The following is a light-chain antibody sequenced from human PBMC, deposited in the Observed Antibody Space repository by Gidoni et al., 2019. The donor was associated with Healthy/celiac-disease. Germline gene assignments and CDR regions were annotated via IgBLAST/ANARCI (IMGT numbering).Light chain of an antibody. J-gene: IGKJ1*01. CDR2: LGS. CDR3: MQARQTPRT. V-gene: IGKV2-28*01. Sequence: DIVMPHSPLSLPVTPGEPASISCRSSQSLLHSNGYNYLDWYLQKPGQSPQLLIYLGSNRASGVPDRFSGSGSGTDFTLKISRVEAEDVGVYYCMQARQTPRTFGQGTKVEIK. CDR1: QSLLHSNGYNY.